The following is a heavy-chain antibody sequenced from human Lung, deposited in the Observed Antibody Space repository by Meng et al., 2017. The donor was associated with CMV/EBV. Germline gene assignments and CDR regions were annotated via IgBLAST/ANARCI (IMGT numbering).Heavy chain of an antibody. CDR1: GGSLSSRNW. CDR3: ARVGAYCGGDCYHPR. V-gene: IGHV4-4*02. Sequence: QVQLQESGPGLGKPSGTPSPPCAVSGGSLSSRNWGSWVRQPPGKGLEWIGEIYHSGSTNYNPSLKSRVTISVDESKNQFSLRLSSVTAADTAVYYCARVGAYCGGDCYHPRWGQGTLVTVSS. D-gene: IGHD2-21*02. J-gene: IGHJ4*02. CDR2: IYHSGST.